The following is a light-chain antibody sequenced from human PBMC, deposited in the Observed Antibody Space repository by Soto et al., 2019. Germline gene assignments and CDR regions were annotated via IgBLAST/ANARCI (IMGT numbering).Light chain of an antibody. CDR2: KVS. J-gene: IGKJ2*01. CDR3: MQGTHWPPYT. V-gene: IGKV2-30*01. Sequence: DVAMTQSPLSLPVTLGQPASISCRSSQSLTYSDGNTYLTWFHLRPGQSPRRLIYKVSNRDSGVPDRFSGSGSGTDFTLKISRVEAEDVGVYYCMQGTHWPPYTFGQGTKLEIK. CDR1: QSLTYSDGNTY.